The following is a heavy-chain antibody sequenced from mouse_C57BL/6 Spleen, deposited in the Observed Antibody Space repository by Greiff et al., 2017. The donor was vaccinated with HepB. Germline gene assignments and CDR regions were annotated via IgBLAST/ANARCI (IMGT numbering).Heavy chain of an antibody. Sequence: QVQLQQSGAELVRPGTSVKLSCKASGYTFTSYWMHWVKQRPGQGLEWIGVIDPSDSYTNYNQKFKGKATLTVDTSSSTAYMQLSSLTSEDSAVYYCARRSGTSTNWYFDVWGTGTTVTVSS. J-gene: IGHJ1*03. D-gene: IGHD4-1*01. CDR3: ARRSGTSTNWYFDV. CDR1: GYTFTSYW. CDR2: IDPSDSYT. V-gene: IGHV1-59*01.